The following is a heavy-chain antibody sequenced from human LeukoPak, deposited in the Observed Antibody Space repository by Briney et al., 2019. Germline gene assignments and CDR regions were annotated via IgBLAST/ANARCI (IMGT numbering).Heavy chain of an antibody. J-gene: IGHJ6*02. D-gene: IGHD3-10*01. V-gene: IGHV3-23*01. CDR1: GFTFSSYA. Sequence: SGGSLRLSCAASGFTFSSYAMSWVRQAPGKGLEWVSAISGSGGSTYYADSVKGRFTSSRDNSKNTLYLQMNSLRAEDTAVYYCAKEYAGSGSYWYYYYYYGMDVWGQGTTVTVSS. CDR2: ISGSGGST. CDR3: AKEYAGSGSYWYYYYYYGMDV.